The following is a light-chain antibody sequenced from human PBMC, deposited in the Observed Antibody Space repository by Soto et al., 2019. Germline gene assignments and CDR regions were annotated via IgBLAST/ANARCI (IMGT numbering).Light chain of an antibody. V-gene: IGKV1-5*03. CDR1: QSVSDR. Sequence: EIQMTQSPSTLSASVGDRVSITCWASQSVSDRVAWYQQKPGKAPRLLISKASILQSGVPVRFSGSVSGSEFILTISSLQPDDVGTYYCQQYYSFTMWTFGQGTKVDIK. CDR3: QQYYSFTMWT. CDR2: KAS. J-gene: IGKJ1*01.